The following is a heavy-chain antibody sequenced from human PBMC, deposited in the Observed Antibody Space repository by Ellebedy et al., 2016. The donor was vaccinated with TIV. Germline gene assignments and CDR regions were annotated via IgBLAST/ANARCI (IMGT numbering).Heavy chain of an antibody. CDR1: AFTVGRNY. Sequence: GESLKISXAVSAFTVGRNYMSWVRQAPGKGLEWVSLIYDGDSTYYADSVKGRFTISRDNSKNTLYLQMNSLRAEDTAVYYCATIEDDSSIWFRYFDLWGRGTLVTVSS. D-gene: IGHD6-13*01. J-gene: IGHJ2*01. CDR2: IYDGDST. CDR3: ATIEDDSSIWFRYFDL. V-gene: IGHV3-53*01.